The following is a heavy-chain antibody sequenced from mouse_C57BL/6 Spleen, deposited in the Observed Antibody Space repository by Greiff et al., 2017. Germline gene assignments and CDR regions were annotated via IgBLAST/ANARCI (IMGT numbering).Heavy chain of an antibody. CDR2: SYPGDGDT. Sequence: QVQLLQSGAELVKPGGSVKISCKASGYAFSSYWMNWVKQRPGKGLEWIGQSYPGDGDTNSNGKLKGKATLTADKSSSTSYMQLSSLTSEDSAVYFCARLDYGYVFDYWGQGTTLTVSS. D-gene: IGHD2-2*01. J-gene: IGHJ2*01. CDR1: GYAFSSYW. V-gene: IGHV1-80*01. CDR3: ARLDYGYVFDY.